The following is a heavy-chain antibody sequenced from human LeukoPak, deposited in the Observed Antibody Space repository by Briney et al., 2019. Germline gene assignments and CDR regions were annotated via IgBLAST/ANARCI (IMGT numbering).Heavy chain of an antibody. CDR2: ISWNSGSI. CDR1: GFTFDDYA. CDR3: AKDSSSGWYGSDY. D-gene: IGHD6-19*01. J-gene: IGHJ4*02. Sequence: SLRLSCAASGFTFDDYAMHWVRQAPGKGLEWVSGISWNSGSIGYADSVKGRFTISRDNAKNSLYLQMNSLRAEDTALYYCAKDSSSGWYGSDYWGQGNLVTVSS. V-gene: IGHV3-9*01.